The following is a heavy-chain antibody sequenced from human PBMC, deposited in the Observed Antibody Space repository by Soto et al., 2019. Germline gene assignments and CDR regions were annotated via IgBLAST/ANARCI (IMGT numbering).Heavy chain of an antibody. V-gene: IGHV5-51*01. J-gene: IGHJ6*02. CDR3: ARTESGYSYGFADV. Sequence: VQPLKISYRGAWYNYTNYCIGRVRQIPGKGLEWMGIIYPGDSDTRYSPSFQGQVTISADKSISTAYLQWSSLKASDTAMYYCARTESGYSYGFADVWGQGTTVIVSS. D-gene: IGHD5-18*01. CDR2: IYPGDSDT. CDR1: WYNYTNYC.